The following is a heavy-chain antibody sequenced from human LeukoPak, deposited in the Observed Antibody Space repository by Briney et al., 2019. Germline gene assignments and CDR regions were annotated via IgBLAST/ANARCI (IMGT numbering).Heavy chain of an antibody. Sequence: SETLSLTCTVSGGSISSYYWSWIRQPPGKGLEWIGYIYYSGSTNYNPSLKSRVTISVDTSKNQFSLKLSSVTAADTAVYYCARRGSGSYWFDPWGQGTLVTVSS. D-gene: IGHD3-10*01. J-gene: IGHJ5*02. CDR1: GGSISSYY. CDR3: ARRGSGSYWFDP. CDR2: IYYSGST. V-gene: IGHV4-59*01.